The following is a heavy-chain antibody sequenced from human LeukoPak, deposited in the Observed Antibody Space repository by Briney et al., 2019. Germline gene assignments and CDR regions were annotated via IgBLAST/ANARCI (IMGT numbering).Heavy chain of an antibody. CDR1: GXDFSSQS. CDR2: ISSDGSNK. J-gene: IGHJ4*02. V-gene: IGHV3-30-3*01. D-gene: IGHD3-22*01. Sequence: QPGGSLRLSFAASGXDFSSQSMHWVRQAPGRGLEWVAVISSDGSNKYYADSVKGRFTISRDNSKNTLYLQMNSLRAEDTAVYSCASHYDTSGYHYFDFWGQGTLVTVSS. CDR3: ASHYDTSGYHYFDF.